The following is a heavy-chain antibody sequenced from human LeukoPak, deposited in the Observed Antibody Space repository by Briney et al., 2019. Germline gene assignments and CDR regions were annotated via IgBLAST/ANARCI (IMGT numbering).Heavy chain of an antibody. Sequence: SETLSLTCAVYGGSFSGYYWSWIRQPPGKGLEWIGEINHSGSTNYNLSRKSRVTISVDTCMNQYSLKLSSVTAADTAVYYCAISTVTSMVRGVISQLYYFDYWGQGTLVTVSS. CDR2: INHSGST. CDR3: AISTVTSMVRGVISQLYYFDY. D-gene: IGHD3-10*01. CDR1: GGSFSGYY. V-gene: IGHV4-34*01. J-gene: IGHJ4*02.